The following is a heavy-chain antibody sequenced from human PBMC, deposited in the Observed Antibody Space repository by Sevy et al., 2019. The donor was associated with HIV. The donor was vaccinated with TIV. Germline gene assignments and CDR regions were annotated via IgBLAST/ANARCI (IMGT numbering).Heavy chain of an antibody. CDR2: IYSGGTT. V-gene: IGHV3-66*01. D-gene: IGHD6-13*01. CDR1: GFTVSSDY. Sequence: GGSLRLSCAASGFTVSSDYMTWVRQAPGKGLEWVSVIYSGGTTYYEVSVKGRFTISGDNSKNTVYLQMNSLRAEDTAVYYCARESSSTWQAGYYGMAVWGQGTTVTVSS. CDR3: ARESSSTWQAGYYGMAV. J-gene: IGHJ6*02.